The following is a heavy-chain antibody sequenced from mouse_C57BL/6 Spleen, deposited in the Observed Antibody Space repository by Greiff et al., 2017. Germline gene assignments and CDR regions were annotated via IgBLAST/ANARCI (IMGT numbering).Heavy chain of an antibody. J-gene: IGHJ3*01. Sequence: EVPLLQSGAGLVKPGASLKISCAASGFTFSSYAMSWVRQTPEQRLEWVATISAGGSYTYYQDNVKGRFTISRDNAKNNLYLQMSHLESEDSALYCCAGEVVSNSALAYWGKGTMVTVSA. V-gene: IGHV5-4*01. CDR3: AGEVVSNSALAY. CDR1: GFTFSSYA. CDR2: ISAGGSYT. D-gene: IGHD2-3*01.